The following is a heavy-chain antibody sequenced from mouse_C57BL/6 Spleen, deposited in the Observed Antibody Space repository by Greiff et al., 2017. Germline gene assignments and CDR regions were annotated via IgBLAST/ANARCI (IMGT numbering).Heavy chain of an antibody. CDR3: ARRDYDRGFAY. J-gene: IGHJ3*01. CDR2: INPSSGYT. Sequence: QVQLQQSGAELAKPGASVKLSCKASGYTFTSYWMHWVKQRPGQGLEWIGYINPSSGYTKYNQKFKDKDTLTADKSSSTAYMQLSSLTYEDSAVYYCARRDYDRGFAYWGQGTLVTVSA. V-gene: IGHV1-7*01. CDR1: GYTFTSYW. D-gene: IGHD2-4*01.